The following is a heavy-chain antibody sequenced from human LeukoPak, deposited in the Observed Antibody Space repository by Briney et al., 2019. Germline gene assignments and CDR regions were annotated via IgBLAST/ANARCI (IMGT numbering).Heavy chain of an antibody. CDR2: IDPSSGST. CDR3: ARDDYGGNSHDAFAI. V-gene: IGHV1-46*01. J-gene: IGHJ3*02. Sequence: ASVKVSCKASGYTFTRYYIHWVRQAPGQGLEWMGIIDPSSGSTSYAQKFQGRVTMTSDTSTSTVYMELSSLGSEDAAVYYCARDDYGGNSHDAFAIWGQGTMVTVSS. D-gene: IGHD4-23*01. CDR1: GYTFTRYY.